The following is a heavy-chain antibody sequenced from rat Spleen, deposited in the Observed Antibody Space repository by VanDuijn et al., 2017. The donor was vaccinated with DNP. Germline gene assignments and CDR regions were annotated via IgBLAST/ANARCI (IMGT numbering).Heavy chain of an antibody. Sequence: EVQLMESGGGLVQPGRSLKLSCVASGFTFNNYWMTWIRQVPGKGLEWVASITSSGGSTYYPDSVKGRFTISRDNAKNTLYLQMNSLRSEDTATYYCARGDYRDSYAPNWFAYWGQGTLVTVSS. D-gene: IGHD1-12*01. CDR1: GFTFNNYW. CDR3: ARGDYRDSYAPNWFAY. V-gene: IGHV5-31*01. CDR2: ITSSGGST. J-gene: IGHJ3*01.